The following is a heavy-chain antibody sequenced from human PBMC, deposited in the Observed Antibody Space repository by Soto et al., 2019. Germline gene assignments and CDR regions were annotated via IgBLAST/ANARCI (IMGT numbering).Heavy chain of an antibody. Sequence: QVQLVESGGGVVQPGRSLRLSCAASAFTFSTYGMHWVRQAPGKGLEWVARISYDGREKVYADSVKGRFTISRDNSKDTLYRQMNCLRDEDTAVFDDAKEEHRGSSFDYWGQGTLVTVSS. CDR2: ISYDGREK. CDR1: AFTFSTYG. V-gene: IGHV3-30*18. J-gene: IGHJ4*02. CDR3: AKEEHRGSSFDY. D-gene: IGHD1-26*01.